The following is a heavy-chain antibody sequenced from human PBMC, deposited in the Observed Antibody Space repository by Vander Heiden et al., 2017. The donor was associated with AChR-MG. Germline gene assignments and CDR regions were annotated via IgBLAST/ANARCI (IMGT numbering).Heavy chain of an antibody. CDR2: IKQDGSEK. J-gene: IGHJ4*02. D-gene: IGHD3-3*01. Sequence: EVQLVESGGGLVQPGGSLRLSCAASGFTFSSYWMSWVRQAPGKGLEWVANIKQDGSEKYYVDSVKGRFTISRDNAKNSLYLQMNSLRAEDTAVYYCARTYDFWSGYPSRPVDYWGQGTLVTVSS. CDR1: GFTFSSYW. V-gene: IGHV3-7*01. CDR3: ARTYDFWSGYPSRPVDY.